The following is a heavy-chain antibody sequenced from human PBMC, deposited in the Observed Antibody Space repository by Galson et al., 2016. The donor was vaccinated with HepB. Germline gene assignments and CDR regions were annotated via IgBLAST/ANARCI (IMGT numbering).Heavy chain of an antibody. V-gene: IGHV3-53*05. CDR1: GFTLRDNY. CDR3: ARIPTDSYHWYLDL. J-gene: IGHJ2*01. CDR2: LYSGGAT. D-gene: IGHD1-26*01. Sequence: SLRLSCAVSGFTLRDNYMNWVRQAPGKGLEWVSVLYSGGATYYAGSVRGRFTISRDNSNRLSLQMNSLKADDTAVYFCARIPTDSYHWYLDLWGRGTLVTVSS.